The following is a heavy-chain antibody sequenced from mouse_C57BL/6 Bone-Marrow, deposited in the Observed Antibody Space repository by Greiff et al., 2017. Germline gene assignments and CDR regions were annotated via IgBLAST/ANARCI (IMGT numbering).Heavy chain of an antibody. CDR3: ARDDYVDWYFDV. V-gene: IGHV1-55*01. D-gene: IGHD2-4*01. CDR1: GYTFTSYW. CDR2: IYPGSGST. J-gene: IGHJ1*03. Sequence: QVQLQQSGAELVKPGASVKMSCKASGYTFTSYWITWVKQRPGQGLEWIGDIYPGSGSTNYNEKFKSKATLTVDTSSSTAYMQLSSLTSEYSAVYYCARDDYVDWYFDVWGTGTTVTVSS.